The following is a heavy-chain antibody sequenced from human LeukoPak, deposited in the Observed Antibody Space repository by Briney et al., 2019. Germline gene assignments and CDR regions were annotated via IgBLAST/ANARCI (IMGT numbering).Heavy chain of an antibody. J-gene: IGHJ4*02. Sequence: GASVKVSCKASGGTFSSYAISWVRQAPGQGLEWLGGIIPIFGTANYAQKFQGRVTITADESTSTAYMELSSLRSEDTAVYYCARGYGGYVFYFDYWGQGTLVTVSS. CDR1: GGTFSSYA. CDR3: ARGYGGYVFYFDY. D-gene: IGHD4-17*01. V-gene: IGHV1-69*13. CDR2: IIPIFGTA.